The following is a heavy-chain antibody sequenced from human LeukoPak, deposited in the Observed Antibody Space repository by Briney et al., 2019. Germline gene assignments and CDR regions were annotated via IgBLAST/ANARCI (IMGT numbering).Heavy chain of an antibody. Sequence: PGGSLRLSCAASGFTFSNFDMSWVRQAPGKGREWVSYISSTSRTIFYADSVKGRFTISRDNAKNSLYLHMNSLRDEDTAVYYCARNDWADYWGQGTLVTVSS. J-gene: IGHJ4*02. CDR2: ISSTSRTI. CDR1: GFTFSNFD. D-gene: IGHD1-1*01. V-gene: IGHV3-48*02. CDR3: ARNDWADY.